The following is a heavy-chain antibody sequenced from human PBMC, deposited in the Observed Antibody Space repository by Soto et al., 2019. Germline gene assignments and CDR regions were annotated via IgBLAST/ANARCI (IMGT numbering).Heavy chain of an antibody. CDR2: IYYSGST. CDR3: ARVWGGAFDF. V-gene: IGHV4-59*01. D-gene: IGHD3-10*01. Sequence: SETLALTCTVSGGCISSYEGGGIRQPPGKGLEWIGYIYYSGSTNYNPSLKSRVTISVDTSKNQFSLKLSSVTAADTAVYYCARVWGGAFDFWGQGTMVTVSS. J-gene: IGHJ3*01. CDR1: GGCISSYE.